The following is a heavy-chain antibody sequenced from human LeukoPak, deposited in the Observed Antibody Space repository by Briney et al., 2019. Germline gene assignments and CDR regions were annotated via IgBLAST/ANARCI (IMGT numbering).Heavy chain of an antibody. CDR2: FSELSTT. J-gene: IGHJ4*02. V-gene: IGHV3-23*01. D-gene: IGHD6-19*01. CDR3: AKLRQWQPQRYFFEY. CDR1: GFSFSSCA. Sequence: GVSRRLSCASTGFSFSSCALSCFRQARGKVLKCVNTFSELSTTPYTDAVKGRVTISRENSKNTLYLQMDSLRSEETAVYYCAKLRQWQPQRYFFEYWGQGALVTVAS.